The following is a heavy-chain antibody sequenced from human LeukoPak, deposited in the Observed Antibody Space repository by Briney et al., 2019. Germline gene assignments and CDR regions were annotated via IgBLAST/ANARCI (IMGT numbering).Heavy chain of an antibody. CDR2: ISWNSGSI. CDR3: AKDNYGGNSYYFDY. D-gene: IGHD4-23*01. Sequence: GRSLRLSCAASGFTFDDYAMHWVRQAPGKGLEWVSGISWNSGSIGYADSVKGRVTISRDSAKNSLYLQMNSLRAEDTALYYCAKDNYGGNSYYFDYWGQGTLVTVSS. V-gene: IGHV3-9*01. J-gene: IGHJ4*02. CDR1: GFTFDDYA.